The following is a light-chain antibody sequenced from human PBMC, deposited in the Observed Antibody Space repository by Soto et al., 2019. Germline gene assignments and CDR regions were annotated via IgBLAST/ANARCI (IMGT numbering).Light chain of an antibody. CDR2: SSN. V-gene: IGLV1-47*02. CDR1: SFNIGSNY. CDR3: SSYTTSSTRV. Sequence: QLVLTQPPSASGTPGLRVTISCSGSSFNIGSNYVYWYQQLPGTAPKLLIDSSNQRPSGVPDRFSGSKSGTSASLAISGLRSEDEADYYCSSYTTSSTRVFGTGTKLTVL. J-gene: IGLJ1*01.